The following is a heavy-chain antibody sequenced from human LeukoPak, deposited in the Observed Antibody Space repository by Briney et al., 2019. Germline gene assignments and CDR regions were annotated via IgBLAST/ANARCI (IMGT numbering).Heavy chain of an antibody. CDR1: GFTFSSHA. CDR2: ISGSGGST. D-gene: IGHD3-10*01. CDR3: AKRDYYGSGSPFYFDY. Sequence: GGSLRLSCAASGFTFSSHAMSWVRQAPGKGLEWVSAISGSGGSTYYADSVKGRFTISRDNSKNTLYLQMNSLRAEDTAVYYCAKRDYYGSGSPFYFDYWGQGTLVTVSS. J-gene: IGHJ4*02. V-gene: IGHV3-23*01.